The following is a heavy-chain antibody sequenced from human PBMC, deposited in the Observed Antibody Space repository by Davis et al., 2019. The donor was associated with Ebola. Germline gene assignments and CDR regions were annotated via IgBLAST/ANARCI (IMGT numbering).Heavy chain of an antibody. Sequence: GGSLRLSCAASRFTFSSYGMHWVRQAPGKGLAWVAALWYDGSNKYYADSVKGRFTISRYNSKNTLYLQMNSLRAEDTAVYYCTCTIHMAPTDYWGQGTLVTVSS. J-gene: IGHJ4*02. V-gene: IGHV3-33*01. CDR1: RFTFSSYG. CDR2: LWYDGSNK. CDR3: TCTIHMAPTDY. D-gene: IGHD3-9*01.